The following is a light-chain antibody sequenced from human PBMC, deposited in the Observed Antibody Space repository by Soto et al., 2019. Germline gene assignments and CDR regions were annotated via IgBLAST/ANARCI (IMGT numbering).Light chain of an antibody. CDR2: GAS. V-gene: IGKV3-20*01. J-gene: IGKJ5*01. CDR3: QQYGSSPIS. CDR1: QSVSSSY. Sequence: EIVLTQSPGTLSLSPGERATLSCRASQSVSSSYLAWYQQKPGQAPRLLIYGASIRATGIPDRFSGSGSGTDFTLTISRLEPEDFAVYYFQQYGSSPISFGQGTRLDIK.